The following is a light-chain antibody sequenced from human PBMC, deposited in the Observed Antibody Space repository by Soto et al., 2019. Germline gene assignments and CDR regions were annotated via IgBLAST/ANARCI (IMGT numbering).Light chain of an antibody. Sequence: VVMAQSPATLSVSLGCRATLSCRASQSVSSNLAWYQQKPGQGPRLLIYGASTRATGIPARFSGSGYGTEFTLTISGLQSEDFAVHSCQQYNNRHLSFGGGTKVDIK. CDR1: QSVSSN. V-gene: IGKV3-15*01. CDR2: GAS. CDR3: QQYNNRHLS. J-gene: IGKJ4*01.